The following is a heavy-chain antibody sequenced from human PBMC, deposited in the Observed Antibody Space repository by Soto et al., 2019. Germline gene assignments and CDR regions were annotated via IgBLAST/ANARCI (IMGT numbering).Heavy chain of an antibody. CDR2: IYYSGST. V-gene: IGHV4-59*08. CDR1: GGPISSYY. CDR3: ARSYPTRYYYDRSGDYFEY. D-gene: IGHD3-22*01. Sequence: PSETLSLTCTVSGGPISSYYWSWIRQPPGKGLEWIGYIYYSGSTNYNPSLKSRVSISVDTSKNQFSLKLSSVTAADTAVYYCARSYPTRYYYDRSGDYFEYWGLGSLVTVSS. J-gene: IGHJ4*02.